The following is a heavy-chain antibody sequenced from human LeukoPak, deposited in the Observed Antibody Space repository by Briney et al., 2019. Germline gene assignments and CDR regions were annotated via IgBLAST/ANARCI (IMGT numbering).Heavy chain of an antibody. V-gene: IGHV1-18*01. CDR3: ARVSTSWSYYYYYYMDV. D-gene: IGHD2-2*01. Sequence: ASVKVSYKASGYTFTSYGISWVRQAPGQGLEWMGWISAYNGNTNYAQKLQGRVTMTTDTSTSTAYMELRSLRSDDTAVYYCARVSTSWSYYYYYYMDVWGKGTTVTVSS. CDR1: GYTFTSYG. J-gene: IGHJ6*03. CDR2: ISAYNGNT.